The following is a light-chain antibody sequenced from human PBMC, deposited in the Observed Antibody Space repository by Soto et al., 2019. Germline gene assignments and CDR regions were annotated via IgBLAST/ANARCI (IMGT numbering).Light chain of an antibody. CDR3: QQYNNWPQT. J-gene: IGKJ1*01. CDR2: GAS. CDR1: QSVGGN. Sequence: EIVMTQSPATLSVSPGERATLSCRASQSVGGNLAWYQQKPGQAPRLLIYGASTRATGIPARFSGSGSGTELTLTISSLQSEDFAVYSCQQYNNWPQTFGQGTKVEIK. V-gene: IGKV3-15*01.